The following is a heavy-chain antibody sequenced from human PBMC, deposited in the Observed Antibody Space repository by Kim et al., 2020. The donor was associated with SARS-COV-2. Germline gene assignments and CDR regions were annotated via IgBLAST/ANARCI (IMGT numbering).Heavy chain of an antibody. D-gene: IGHD3-22*01. J-gene: IGHJ6*02. CDR3: ARDAQTTYYYDSSGYGRRDYYYGMDV. Sequence: GGSLRLSCAASGFTVSSNYMSWVRQAPGKGLEWVSVIYSGGSTYYADSVKGRFTISRDNSKNTLYLQMNSLRAEDTAVYYCARDAQTTYYYDSSGYGRRDYYYGMDVWGQGTTVTVSS. V-gene: IGHV3-53*01. CDR1: GFTVSSNY. CDR2: IYSGGST.